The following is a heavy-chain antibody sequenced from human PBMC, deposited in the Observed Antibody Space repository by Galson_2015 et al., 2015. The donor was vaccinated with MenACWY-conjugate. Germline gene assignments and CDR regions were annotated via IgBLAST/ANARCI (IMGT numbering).Heavy chain of an antibody. D-gene: IGHD3-3*01. CDR3: ARPFTYYDFWSGTDAFDI. J-gene: IGHJ3*02. V-gene: IGHV5-10-1*01. Sequence: QSGAEVKKPGESLRISGKGSGYSFTSYWISWVRQMPGKGLEWMGRIDPSDSYTNYSPSFQGHVTISADKSISTAYLQWSSLKASDTAMYYCARPFTYYDFWSGTDAFDIWGQGTMVTVSS. CDR2: IDPSDSYT. CDR1: GYSFTSYW.